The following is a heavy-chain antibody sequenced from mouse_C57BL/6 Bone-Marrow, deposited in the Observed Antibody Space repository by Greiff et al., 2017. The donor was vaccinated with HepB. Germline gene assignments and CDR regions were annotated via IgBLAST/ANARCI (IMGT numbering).Heavy chain of an antibody. J-gene: IGHJ2*01. V-gene: IGHV5-6*01. CDR3: ARDRFDYYFDY. Sequence: VQLQESGGDLVKPGGSLKLSCTASGFTFSTSGMSWVRQTPDKRLEWVATINTGGTYTYYPDSVKGRFTISKDAAKNTLFLLMSRLRSEDSAIYYCARDRFDYYFDYWGQGTTLTVSS. D-gene: IGHD2-14*01. CDR2: INTGGTYT. CDR1: GFTFSTSG.